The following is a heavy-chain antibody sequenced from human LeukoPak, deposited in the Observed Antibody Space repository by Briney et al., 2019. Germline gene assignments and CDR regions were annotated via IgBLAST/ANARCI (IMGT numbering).Heavy chain of an antibody. J-gene: IGHJ4*02. V-gene: IGHV3-21*01. CDR3: ARVENIAVAGTDY. CDR1: GFTFSSYS. CDR2: ISSSSNYI. D-gene: IGHD6-19*01. Sequence: GGSLRLSCAASGFTFSSYSMNWVRQAPGRGLEWVSSISSSSNYIYYADSVKGRFTISRDNAKNSLYLQMNSLRAEDTAVYYCARVENIAVAGTDYWGQGTLVTVSS.